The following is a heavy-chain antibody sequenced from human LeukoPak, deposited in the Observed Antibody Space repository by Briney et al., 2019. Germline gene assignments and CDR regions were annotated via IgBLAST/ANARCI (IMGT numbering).Heavy chain of an antibody. Sequence: ASVKVSCKASGYTFSDYYMHWVRQAPGQGLEWMGWINPNSGDSNYAQKFQDRVTMTRDTSISTAYMELSRLRSDDTAVYYCARQFGYGYSFDIWGQGKTVTVSS. D-gene: IGHD5-18*01. CDR1: GYTFSDYY. CDR2: INPNSGDS. J-gene: IGHJ3*02. CDR3: ARQFGYGYSFDI. V-gene: IGHV1-2*02.